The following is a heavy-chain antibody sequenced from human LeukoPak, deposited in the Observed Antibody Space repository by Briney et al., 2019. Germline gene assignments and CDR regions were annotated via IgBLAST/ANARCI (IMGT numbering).Heavy chain of an antibody. Sequence: SETLSLTCAVYGGSFSGYYWSWIRQPPGKGLEWIGEINHSGSTNYNPSLKSRVTISVGTSKNQFSLKLSSVTAADTAVYYCATSVDTAMVRRWFDPWGQGTLVTVSS. CDR2: INHSGST. CDR3: ATSVDTAMVRRWFDP. D-gene: IGHD5-18*01. CDR1: GGSFSGYY. J-gene: IGHJ5*02. V-gene: IGHV4-34*01.